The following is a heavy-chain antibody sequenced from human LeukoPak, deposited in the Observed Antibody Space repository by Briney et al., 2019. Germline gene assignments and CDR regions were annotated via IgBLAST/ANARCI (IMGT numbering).Heavy chain of an antibody. Sequence: GGSLRLSCTGPGFTFSTYALSWVRQAPGKGLEWVSATGSNGVTYCAGSVKGRFTISRNNSRNALYLQMNGLRADDTAVYYCGIRDTSDYYVFWGQGTLVTVSS. D-gene: IGHD3-22*01. CDR2: TGSNGVT. J-gene: IGHJ4*02. V-gene: IGHV3-23*01. CDR1: GFTFSTYA. CDR3: GIRDTSDYYVF.